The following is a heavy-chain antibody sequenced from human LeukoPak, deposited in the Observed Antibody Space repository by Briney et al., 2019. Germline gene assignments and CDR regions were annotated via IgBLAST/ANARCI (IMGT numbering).Heavy chain of an antibody. Sequence: SWIRQHPGKGLEWIGYIYYSGSTYYNPSLKSRVTISVDTSKNQFSLKLSSVTAADTAVYYCARDPHGRNWFDPWGQGTLVTVSS. V-gene: IGHV4-31*02. CDR3: ARDPHGRNWFDP. CDR2: IYYSGST. J-gene: IGHJ5*02. D-gene: IGHD5-24*01.